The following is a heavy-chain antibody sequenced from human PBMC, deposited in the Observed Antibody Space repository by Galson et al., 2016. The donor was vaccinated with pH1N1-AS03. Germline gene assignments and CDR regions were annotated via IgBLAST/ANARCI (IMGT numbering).Heavy chain of an antibody. J-gene: IGHJ3*01. CDR1: GYTFITYW. D-gene: IGHD5-12*01. CDR3: ARHGYSGHDDAFDG. CDR2: IWPSDSDT. V-gene: IGHV5-51*01. Sequence: QSGAEVTEPGQSLQISCKASGYTFITYWLAWVRQKPGKGLEWMGIIWPSDSDTRYSPSFQGQVTMSADKSINTGYLEFTSLKAADTATYYCARHGYSGHDDAFDGWGQGTVVTVTS.